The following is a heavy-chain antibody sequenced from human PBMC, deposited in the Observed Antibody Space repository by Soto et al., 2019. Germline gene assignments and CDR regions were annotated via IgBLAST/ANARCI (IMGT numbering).Heavy chain of an antibody. CDR2: INPNSGGT. CDR1: GYTFTGYY. CDR3: ARDSLTYYYDSSGYYNWFDP. J-gene: IGHJ5*02. D-gene: IGHD3-22*01. V-gene: IGHV1-2*02. Sequence: ASVKVSCKASGYTFTGYYMHWVRQAPGQGLEWMGWINPNSGGTNYAQKFQGRVTMTRDTSISTAYMELSRLRSDDTAVYYCARDSLTYYYDSSGYYNWFDPGGQGTLVTVSS.